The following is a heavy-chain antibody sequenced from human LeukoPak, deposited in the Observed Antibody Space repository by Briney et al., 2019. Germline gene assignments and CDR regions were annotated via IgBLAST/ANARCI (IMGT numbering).Heavy chain of an antibody. V-gene: IGHV4-59*01. Sequence: SETLSLTCTVSGGSIGSYYWSWIRQPPGKGLEWIGYIYYSGSTKYNPSLKSRVTMSIDTSKSQFSLKLSSVTAADTAVYYCARAVGYYYYMDVWGKGTTVTVSS. CDR3: ARAVGYYYYMDV. CDR2: IYYSGST. CDR1: GGSIGSYY. D-gene: IGHD2-15*01. J-gene: IGHJ6*03.